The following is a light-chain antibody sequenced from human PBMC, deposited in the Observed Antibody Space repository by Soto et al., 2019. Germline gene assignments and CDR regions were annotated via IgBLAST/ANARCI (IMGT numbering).Light chain of an antibody. CDR1: QSIDIL. CDR2: KAS. CDR3: QQYYRYPWT. Sequence: DIQMTQSPSTLSASVGDRVTITCRATQSIDILLAWYHQKPGKAPNLLIYKASILESGVLSRFIGSASWTEFTLTIISMQADDFASDYCQQYYRYPWTFGQGTKVEIK. J-gene: IGKJ1*01. V-gene: IGKV1-5*03.